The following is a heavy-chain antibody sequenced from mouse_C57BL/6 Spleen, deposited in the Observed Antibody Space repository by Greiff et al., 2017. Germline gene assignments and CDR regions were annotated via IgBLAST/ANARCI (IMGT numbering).Heavy chain of an antibody. CDR3: AFTVVAENYFDY. CDR1: GYTFTSYW. CDR2: IDPNSGGT. J-gene: IGHJ2*01. Sequence: QVQLKQPGAELVKPGASVKLSCKASGYTFTSYWMHWVKQRPGRGLEWIGRIDPNSGGTKYNEKFKSKATLTVDKPSSTAYMQLSSLTSEDSAVYYCAFTVVAENYFDYWGQGTTLTVSS. D-gene: IGHD1-1*01. V-gene: IGHV1-72*01.